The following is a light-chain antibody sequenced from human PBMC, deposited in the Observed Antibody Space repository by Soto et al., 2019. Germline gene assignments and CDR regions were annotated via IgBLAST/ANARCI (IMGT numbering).Light chain of an antibody. J-gene: IGKJ2*01. V-gene: IGKV1-5*01. CDR2: DAS. CDR3: QQYNSYPYT. CDR1: QSISTW. Sequence: DIQMTQSPSTLSASVGDRVTITCRASQSISTWLAWYQQKPGKAPTLLIYDASSLESGVPSRFSGSGSGTEFTLTISSLQPDDFATYFCQQYNSYPYTFGPGTKLEIK.